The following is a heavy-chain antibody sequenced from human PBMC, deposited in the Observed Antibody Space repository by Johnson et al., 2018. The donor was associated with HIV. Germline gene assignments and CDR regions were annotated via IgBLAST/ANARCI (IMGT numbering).Heavy chain of an antibody. CDR1: GFSFDDYN. Sequence: VQLVESGGSVVRPGGSLRLTCVASGFSFDDYNMNWVRQAPGKGLEWVCGINPRPDSAACADSVKGRFTISRDNAKTSLYLQMNSLRAEDTALYYCARDRTITGNDPFDIWGQGTMVTVSS. V-gene: IGHV3-20*04. J-gene: IGHJ3*02. D-gene: IGHD1-20*01. CDR3: ARDRTITGNDPFDI. CDR2: INPRPDSA.